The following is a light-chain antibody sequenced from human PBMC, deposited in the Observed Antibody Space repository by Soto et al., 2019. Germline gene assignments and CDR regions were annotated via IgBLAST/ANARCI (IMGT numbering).Light chain of an antibody. V-gene: IGKV1-5*01. Sequence: DIQMTQSPSTLSASVGDRVTITCRASQSISSWLAWYQQKPGKAPKLLIYAASSLESGVPSRFSGSGSGAEFTRTISSLQPDDFATYWCQQYNSYPVTFGQGTKLEIK. CDR2: AAS. CDR1: QSISSW. CDR3: QQYNSYPVT. J-gene: IGKJ2*01.